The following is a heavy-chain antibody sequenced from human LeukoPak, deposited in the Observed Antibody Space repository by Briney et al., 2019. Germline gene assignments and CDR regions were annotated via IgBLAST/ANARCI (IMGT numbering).Heavy chain of an antibody. CDR2: IYYSGST. CDR1: GGSISSSSYY. Sequence: SETLSLTCTVSGGSISSSSYYWGWIRQPPGKGLEWIGSIYYSGSTYYNPSLKSRVTISVDTSKNQFSLNLSSVTAADTAVYYCAKTDSLLPGATFDIWGQGTMVTVSS. V-gene: IGHV4-39*07. D-gene: IGHD1-26*01. J-gene: IGHJ3*02. CDR3: AKTDSLLPGATFDI.